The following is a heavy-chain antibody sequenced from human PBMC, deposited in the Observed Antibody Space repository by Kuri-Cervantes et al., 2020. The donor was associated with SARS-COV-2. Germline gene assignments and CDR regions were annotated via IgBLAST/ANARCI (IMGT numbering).Heavy chain of an antibody. V-gene: IGHV3-9*01. CDR2: ISWNSGSI. J-gene: IGHJ4*02. Sequence: GGSLRLSFAASGFTFDDYAMHWVRQAPGKGLEWVSGISWNSGSIGYADSVKGRFTISRDNAKNSLYLQMNSLRAEDTALYYCAKDMLAVAGRYYFDYWGQGTLVTVSS. CDR1: GFTFDDYA. D-gene: IGHD6-19*01. CDR3: AKDMLAVAGRYYFDY.